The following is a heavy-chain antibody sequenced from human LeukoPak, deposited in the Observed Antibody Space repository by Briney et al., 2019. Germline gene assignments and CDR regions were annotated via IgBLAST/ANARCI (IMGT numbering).Heavy chain of an antibody. CDR2: INHSGST. D-gene: IGHD6-13*01. CDR3: ARGYSSSWSYYYYGMDV. Sequence: SETLSLTCAVYGGSFSGYYWSWIRQPPGKGLEWIGEINHSGSTNYNPPLKSRVTISVDTSKNQFSLKLSSVTAADTAVYYCARGYSSSWSYYYYGMDVWGQGTTVTVSS. V-gene: IGHV4-34*01. CDR1: GGSFSGYY. J-gene: IGHJ6*02.